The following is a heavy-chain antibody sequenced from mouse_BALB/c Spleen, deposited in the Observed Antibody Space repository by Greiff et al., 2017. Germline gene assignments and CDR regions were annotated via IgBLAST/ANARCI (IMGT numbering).Heavy chain of an antibody. V-gene: IGHV5-12-1*01. CDR2: ISSGGGST. CDR1: GFAFSSYD. CDR3: ARLLSYYFDY. J-gene: IGHJ2*01. Sequence: EVQRVESGGGLVKPGGSLKLSCAASGFAFSSYDMSWVRQTPEKRLEWVAYISSGGGSTYYPDTVKGRFTISRDNAKNTLYLQMSSLKSEDTAMYYCARLLSYYFDYWGQGTTLTVSS.